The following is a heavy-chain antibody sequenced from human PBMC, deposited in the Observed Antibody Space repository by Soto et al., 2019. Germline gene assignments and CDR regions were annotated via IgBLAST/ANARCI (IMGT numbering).Heavy chain of an antibody. D-gene: IGHD1-26*01. CDR1: GFTFNTYA. Sequence: QVQLVESGGGVVQPGRSLRLSCAASGFTFNTYAMHWVRQAPGKGLEWVGVISHDGNNQYYADSVKGRFTISRDTSKNTRYLQRNGLSSEDTAVYWCAREIIVVAYFDYWGQGPMVTFSS. CDR3: AREIIVVAYFDY. J-gene: IGHJ4*02. V-gene: IGHV3-30-3*01. CDR2: ISHDGNNQ.